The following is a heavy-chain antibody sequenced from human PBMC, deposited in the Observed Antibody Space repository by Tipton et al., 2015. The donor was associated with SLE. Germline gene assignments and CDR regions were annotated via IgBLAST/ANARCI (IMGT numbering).Heavy chain of an antibody. V-gene: IGHV4-4*07. CDR3: ARAFGFCSGGYCYAGGFDY. D-gene: IGHD2-15*01. J-gene: IGHJ4*02. CDR2: IYSDGVA. CDR1: GQSIKNYR. Sequence: TLSLTCTVSGQSIKNYRWGWIRQPAGKGLEWIGRIYSDGVANYNPSLKSRVTISVDTSKSQFSLKLSSVTAADTAVYYCARAFGFCSGGYCYAGGFDYWAQGTLVTVSS.